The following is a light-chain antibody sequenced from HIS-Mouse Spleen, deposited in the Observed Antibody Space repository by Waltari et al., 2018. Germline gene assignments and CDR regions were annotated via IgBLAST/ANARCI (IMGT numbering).Light chain of an antibody. V-gene: IGLV2-11*01. CDR3: CSYAGSYTLV. Sequence: QSALTQPRSVSGSPGQSVTISCTGTSSDVGGYNYVFSYQQHPGQAPKLMAYDVSKRPCGVPDRFSGSKSGNAASLTISGLQDEDDADYYCCSYAGSYTLVFGGGTKLTVL. CDR2: DVS. J-gene: IGLJ2*01. CDR1: SSDVGGYNY.